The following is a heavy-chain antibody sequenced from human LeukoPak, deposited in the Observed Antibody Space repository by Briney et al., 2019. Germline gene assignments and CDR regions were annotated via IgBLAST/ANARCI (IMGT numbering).Heavy chain of an antibody. Sequence: GASVKVSCKASGYTFTGYYMHWVRQAPGQGLEWMGWINPNSGGTNYAQKFQGRVTMTRDTPISTAYMELSRLRSDDTAVYYCARGNGILTGYTTYGMDVWGQGTTVTVSS. CDR2: INPNSGGT. CDR3: ARGNGILTGYTTYGMDV. J-gene: IGHJ6*02. D-gene: IGHD3-9*01. V-gene: IGHV1-2*02. CDR1: GYTFTGYY.